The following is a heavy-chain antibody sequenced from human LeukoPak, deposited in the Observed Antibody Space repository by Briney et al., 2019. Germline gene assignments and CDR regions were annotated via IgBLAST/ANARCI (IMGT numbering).Heavy chain of an antibody. CDR1: GGSISSYY. J-gene: IGHJ3*02. Sequence: SETLSLTCTVSGGSISSYYWSWIRQPPGKGLEWIGRIYFRGSTNYNPSLKSRVTISIDTSKNQFSLNVSSVTAADTAVYYCARIGLGELSFLPEEAFDIWGQGTMVTVSS. CDR3: ARIGLGELSFLPEEAFDI. V-gene: IGHV4-59*12. D-gene: IGHD3-16*02. CDR2: IYFRGST.